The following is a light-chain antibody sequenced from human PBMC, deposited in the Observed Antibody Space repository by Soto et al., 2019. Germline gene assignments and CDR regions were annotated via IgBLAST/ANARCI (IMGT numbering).Light chain of an antibody. V-gene: IGKV3-20*01. CDR2: GAS. J-gene: IGKJ5*01. CDR3: QQYDSSPIT. Sequence: EIVLTQSPGTLSLSPGERATLSCRASQSVSSNYLAWYRQRPGQAPRLLIYGASSRATGIPDRFSGSGSGTDFTLTISRLEPEDFAVYYCQQYDSSPITFGQGTRLEI. CDR1: QSVSSNY.